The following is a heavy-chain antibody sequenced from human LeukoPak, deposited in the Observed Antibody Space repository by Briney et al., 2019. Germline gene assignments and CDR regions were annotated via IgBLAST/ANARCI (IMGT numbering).Heavy chain of an antibody. Sequence: GGSLRLSCAASGFTFSSYAMHWVRQAPGKGLEWVAFIRSDGSNKYYADSMKGRFTISRDNSKNTLYLQMNSLRAEDTAVYYCDCSSTSCYAAGDYWGQGTLVTVSS. V-gene: IGHV3-30*02. D-gene: IGHD2-2*01. J-gene: IGHJ4*02. CDR1: GFTFSSYA. CDR2: IRSDGSNK. CDR3: DCSSTSCYAAGDY.